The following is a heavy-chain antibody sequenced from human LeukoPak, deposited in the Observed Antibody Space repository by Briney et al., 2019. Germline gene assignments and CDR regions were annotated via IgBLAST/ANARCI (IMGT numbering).Heavy chain of an antibody. CDR2: IFYSGST. D-gene: IGHD3-16*01. J-gene: IGHJ4*02. CDR3: ARSNARGTIDS. V-gene: IGHV4-59*08. Sequence: PSETLSLTCTVSGASISSYYWSWIRQPPGKGLEWIGYIFYSGSTNYNPSLTSRVPMSVDPSKNQFSVKLSSVTAADTAVYYCARSNARGTIDSWGQGTLVTVSS. CDR1: GASISSYY.